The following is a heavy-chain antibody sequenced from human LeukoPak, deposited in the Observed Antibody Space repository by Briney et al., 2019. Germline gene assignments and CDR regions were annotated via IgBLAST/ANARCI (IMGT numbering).Heavy chain of an antibody. J-gene: IGHJ4*02. V-gene: IGHV3-9*01. CDR3: AKAAAAGYFDY. CDR2: ISWNSSSI. D-gene: IGHD6-13*01. CDR1: GFTFDDYA. Sequence: PGRSLRLSCAASGFTFDDYAMHWVRQAPGKGLEWVSGISWNSSSIGYADSVKGRFTISRDNAKNSLYLQMNSLRAEDTALYYCAKAAAAGYFDYSGQGTLVTVSS.